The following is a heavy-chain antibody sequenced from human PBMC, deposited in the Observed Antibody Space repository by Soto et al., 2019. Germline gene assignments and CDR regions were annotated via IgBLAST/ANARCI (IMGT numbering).Heavy chain of an antibody. Sequence: QVQLVESGGGVVQPGRSLRLSCAASGFTFNSFTMHWVRQAPGKGLEWVAVISHDGSHKYTADSVKRRFTISRDDPKNTLYLRMKSLRGEDTASYYCATWEERYFQDWGQGTLVTVSS. CDR3: ATWEERYFQD. J-gene: IGHJ1*01. V-gene: IGHV3-30*04. CDR2: ISHDGSHK. CDR1: GFTFNSFT. D-gene: IGHD1-26*01.